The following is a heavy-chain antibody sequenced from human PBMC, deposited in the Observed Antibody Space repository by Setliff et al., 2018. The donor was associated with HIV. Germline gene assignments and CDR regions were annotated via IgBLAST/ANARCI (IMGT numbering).Heavy chain of an antibody. Sequence: KASEILSLTCTVSGGSISYYYWNWIRQPPGKGLEWIGYIYYTGSTNYNPSLKSRVTISVDTSKNQFSLKLSSVTAADTAVYYCAQAQTSVSGSYYQYLQHWGQGTLVTVSS. CDR2: IYYTGST. V-gene: IGHV4-59*01. CDR3: AQAQTSVSGSYYQYLQH. D-gene: IGHD3-10*01. CDR1: GGSISYYY. J-gene: IGHJ1*01.